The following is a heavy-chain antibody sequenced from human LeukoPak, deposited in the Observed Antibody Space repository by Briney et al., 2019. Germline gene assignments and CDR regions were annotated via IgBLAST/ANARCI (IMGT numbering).Heavy chain of an antibody. CDR1: GFTFDDYA. Sequence: PGRSLRLSCAASGFTFDDYAMHWVRQAPGKGLEGVSGISWNSGSIGYADSVKGRFTISRDNAKNSLYLQMNSLRAEDTALYYCAKGLYDSSGYLYYFDYWGQGTLVTVSS. CDR3: AKGLYDSSGYLYYFDY. J-gene: IGHJ4*02. D-gene: IGHD3-22*01. CDR2: ISWNSGSI. V-gene: IGHV3-9*01.